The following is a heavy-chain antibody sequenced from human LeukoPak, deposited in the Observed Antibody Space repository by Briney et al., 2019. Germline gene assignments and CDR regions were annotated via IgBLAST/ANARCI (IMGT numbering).Heavy chain of an antibody. CDR3: ARLLTSADDYLYFYYMDV. CDR1: GYSFTTYW. J-gene: IGHJ6*03. D-gene: IGHD5-12*01. V-gene: IGHV5-51*01. CDR2: IYPGDSDT. Sequence: RGESLKISCKGSGYSFTTYWIGWVRQMPGKGLEWMGIIYPGDSDTRYSPSFQGQVTISADKSISTAYLQWSSLKASDTAMYYCARLLTSADDYLYFYYMDVWGKGTTVTVSS.